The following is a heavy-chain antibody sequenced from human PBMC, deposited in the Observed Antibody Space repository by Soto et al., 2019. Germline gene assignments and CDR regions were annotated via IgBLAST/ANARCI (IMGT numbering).Heavy chain of an antibody. V-gene: IGHV3-30*18. J-gene: IGHJ6*02. CDR3: AKDAAYYYYGMDV. Sequence: GGSLRLSCAASGFTFSSYGMHWVRQAPGKGLEWVAVISYDGSNKYYADSVKGRFTISRDNSKNTLYLQMNSLRAEDTAVYYCAKDAAYYYYGMDVWGQGTTVTVSS. CDR2: ISYDGSNK. CDR1: GFTFSSYG. D-gene: IGHD6-13*01.